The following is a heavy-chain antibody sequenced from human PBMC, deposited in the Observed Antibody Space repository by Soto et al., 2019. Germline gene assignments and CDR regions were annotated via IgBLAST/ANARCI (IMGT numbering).Heavy chain of an antibody. CDR1: GGSISGSSFY. D-gene: IGHD2-15*01. CDR3: ARHSRYCSDYICYSFDH. J-gene: IGHJ4*02. Sequence: PSETLSLTCTVSGGSISGSSFYWGWIRQSPGKGLEWIGGIYFSGSTFFNPSLESRVTISVDTSKNQFSLKMTSVTAADTAVCYCARHSRYCSDYICYSFDHWGQGTLVTVSS. V-gene: IGHV4-39*01. CDR2: IYFSGST.